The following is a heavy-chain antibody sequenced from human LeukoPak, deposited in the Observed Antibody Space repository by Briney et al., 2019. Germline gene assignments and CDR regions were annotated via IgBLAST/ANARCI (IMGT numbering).Heavy chain of an antibody. CDR1: GFTFSSYA. CDR3: ARRYYDFLTGYYNWYFDL. CDR2: ISYDGSNK. J-gene: IGHJ2*01. Sequence: QPGRSLRLSCAASGFTFSSYAMHWVRQAPGKGLEWVAVISYDGSNKYYADSVKGRFTISRDNAKNSLYLQTNSLRADDTAVYYCARRYYDFLTGYYNWYFDLWGRGTLVTVSS. D-gene: IGHD3-9*01. V-gene: IGHV3-30-3*01.